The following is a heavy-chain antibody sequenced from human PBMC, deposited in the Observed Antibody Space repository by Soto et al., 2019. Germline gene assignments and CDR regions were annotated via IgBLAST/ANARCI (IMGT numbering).Heavy chain of an antibody. CDR3: ARGATYYDFWSGHYTSYTYYGMDV. CDR2: FDTAGRA. V-gene: IGHV3-53*01. Sequence: PGGSLRLSCAASGFTFSSYWMSWVRQAPGQGLQWVSVFDTAGRANYAESVKGRFTNSRDNSKNTLYLQMNSLRVEDTAVYYCARGATYYDFWSGHYTSYTYYGMDVWGQGTTVTVSS. J-gene: IGHJ6*02. D-gene: IGHD3-3*01. CDR1: GFTFSSYW.